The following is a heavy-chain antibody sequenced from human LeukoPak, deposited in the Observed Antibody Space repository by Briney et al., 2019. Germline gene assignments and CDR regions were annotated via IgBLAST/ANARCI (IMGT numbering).Heavy chain of an antibody. CDR1: GGPISSSSYY. CDR3: ARLLGRFDP. D-gene: IGHD2-2*01. Sequence: SETLSLTCTVSGGPISSSSYYWGWIRQPPGKGLEWIGSIYYSGSTYYNPSLKSLVTISVDTSKNQFSLQLSSVTAADTAVYYCARLLGRFDPWGQGTLVTASS. J-gene: IGHJ5*02. CDR2: IYYSGST. V-gene: IGHV4-39*01.